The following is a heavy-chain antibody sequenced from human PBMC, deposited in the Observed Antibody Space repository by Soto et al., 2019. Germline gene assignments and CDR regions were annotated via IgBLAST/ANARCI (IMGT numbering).Heavy chain of an antibody. CDR3: ARSRNKLPRGVIMSPFFY. V-gene: IGHV4-39*01. CDR2: IYYSGST. J-gene: IGHJ4*02. D-gene: IGHD3-10*01. CDR1: GGSISSSSYY. Sequence: PSETLSLTCTVSGGSISSSSYYWGWIRQPPGKGLEWIGSIYYSGSTYYNPSLKSRVTISVDTSKNQFSLKLSSVTAADAAVYYCARSRNKLPRGVIMSPFFYRGQGTLVTVSS.